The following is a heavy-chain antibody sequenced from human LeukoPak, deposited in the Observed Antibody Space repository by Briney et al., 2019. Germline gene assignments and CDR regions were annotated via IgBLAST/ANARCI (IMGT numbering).Heavy chain of an antibody. J-gene: IGHJ4*02. Sequence: GGSLRLSCTASGFTFRMYAMSWVRQAPGKGLESVASIIYDGRHTYYAASVKGRFTTSRDNSQNTLYLQTNSLRAEDTALYYCAKDGLSYDGSTHVYYFQSLGQGTLVTVSS. CDR1: GFTFRMYA. V-gene: IGHV3-23*01. CDR2: IIYDGRHT. CDR3: AKDGLSYDGSTHVYYFQS. D-gene: IGHD3-22*01.